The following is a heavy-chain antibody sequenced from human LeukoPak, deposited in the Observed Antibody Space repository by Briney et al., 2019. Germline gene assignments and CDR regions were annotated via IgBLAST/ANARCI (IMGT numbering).Heavy chain of an antibody. CDR1: GYTFTTLD. D-gene: IGHD4-11*01. CDR2: INPNSGYT. CDR3: ARVTVYYYYYGMDV. J-gene: IGHJ6*02. V-gene: IGHV1-8*03. Sequence: ASVKVSCKASGYTFTTLDINWVRQATGQGLEWMGWINPNSGYTGYAQKFQDRVTITRDTSTSTAYMELSSLRSEDTAVYYCARVTVYYYYYGMDVWGQGTTVTVSS.